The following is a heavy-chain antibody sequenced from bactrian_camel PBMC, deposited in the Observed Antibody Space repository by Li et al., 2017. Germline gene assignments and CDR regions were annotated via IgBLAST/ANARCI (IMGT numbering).Heavy chain of an antibody. CDR1: GTLYPIHC. Sequence: VQLVESGEGSVQTGGSLRLSCLASGTLYPIHCTGWFRQSPGKEREAVAAIDSDGTTSYADSVKGGFTISQDRAKRNLSLEMNDLKPEDTAMYYCAATRAFSCAVGGRWFWNDWGQGTQVTVS. CDR3: AATRAFSCAVGGRWFWND. J-gene: IGHJ4*01. D-gene: IGHD1*01. CDR2: IDSDGTT. V-gene: IGHV3S53*01.